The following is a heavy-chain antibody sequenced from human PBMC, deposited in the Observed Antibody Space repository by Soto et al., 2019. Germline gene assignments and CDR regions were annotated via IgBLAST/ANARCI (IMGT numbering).Heavy chain of an antibody. CDR1: GGSISSGGYY. D-gene: IGHD4-17*01. V-gene: IGHV4-31*03. Sequence: PSETLSLTCTVSGGSISSGGYYWSWIRQHPGKGLEWIGYIYYSGSTYYNPSLKSRVTISVDTSKNQFSLKLSSVTAADTAVYYCVRLDYPDYYYMDFWGKGTTVTVSS. CDR2: IYYSGST. J-gene: IGHJ6*03. CDR3: VRLDYPDYYYMDF.